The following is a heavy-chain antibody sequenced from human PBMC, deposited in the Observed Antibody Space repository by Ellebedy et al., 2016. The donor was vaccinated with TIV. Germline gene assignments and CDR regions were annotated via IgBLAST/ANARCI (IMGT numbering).Heavy chain of an antibody. D-gene: IGHD2-21*01. CDR3: TRADAGWAYFD. V-gene: IGHV3-74*01. CDR2: INTDGSLT. J-gene: IGHJ4*02. Sequence: PGGSLRLSCEASGFPFSNYWMHWVRQRPGKGLMWVSRINTDGSLTHYADSVRGRFTISRDNARNTLYLQLNSLRVGERGLYYCTRADAGWAYFDWGPGTRLTVS. CDR1: GFPFSNYW.